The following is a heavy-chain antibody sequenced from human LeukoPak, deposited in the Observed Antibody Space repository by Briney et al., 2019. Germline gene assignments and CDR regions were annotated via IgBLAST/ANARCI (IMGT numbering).Heavy chain of an antibody. V-gene: IGHV4-39*07. CDR2: ICCSGFA. CDR1: PDSISNSTYY. Sequence: PSETLSLTCTVSPDSISNSTYYWAWIRQPPGKGLEWIGSICCSGFAYYAPSLKSRVTLSVDTSMNQFSLKVTSVTAADTAVYYCARGRLRTTVTTPYNWFDPWGQGTLVTVSS. D-gene: IGHD4-17*01. J-gene: IGHJ5*02. CDR3: ARGRLRTTVTTPYNWFDP.